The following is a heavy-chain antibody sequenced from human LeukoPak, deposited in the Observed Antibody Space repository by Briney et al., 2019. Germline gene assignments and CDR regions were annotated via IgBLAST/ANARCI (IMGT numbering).Heavy chain of an antibody. Sequence: SETLSLTCTVSGGSISSYYWSWIRQPPGKGLEWIGYIYYSGSTNYNPSLKSRVTMSVDTSKNQFSLKLSSVTAADTAVYYCARERVAPYYYVSSGYFDYWGQGTLVTVSS. J-gene: IGHJ4*02. CDR3: ARERVAPYYYVSSGYFDY. D-gene: IGHD3-22*01. V-gene: IGHV4-59*12. CDR2: IYYSGST. CDR1: GGSISSYY.